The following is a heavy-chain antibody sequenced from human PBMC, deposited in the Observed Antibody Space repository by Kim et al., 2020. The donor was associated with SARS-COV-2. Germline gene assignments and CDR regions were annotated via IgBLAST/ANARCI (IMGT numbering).Heavy chain of an antibody. CDR3: AREGRQLYGMDV. D-gene: IGHD6-13*01. J-gene: IGHJ6*02. V-gene: IGHV3-30-3*01. Sequence: GGSLRLSCAASGFTFSSYAMHWVRQAPGKGLEWVAVISYDGSNKYYADSVKGRFTISRDNSKNTLYLQMNSLRAEDTAVYYCAREGRQLYGMDVWGQGTTVTVSS. CDR2: ISYDGSNK. CDR1: GFTFSSYA.